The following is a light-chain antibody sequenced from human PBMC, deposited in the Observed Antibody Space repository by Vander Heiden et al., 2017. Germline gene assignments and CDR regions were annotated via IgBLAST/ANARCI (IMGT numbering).Light chain of an antibody. CDR2: EDS. CDR3: QVYDISSDQVG. V-gene: IGLV3-21*02. Sequence: SVLTQPPSHSVAPGQPAPITCAGPNLGGKNVHWYHQKPGQAPVLVVYEDSARPSGIPDRVSGANSGHTATLTISRVEAGEEADYYCQVYDISSDQVGFGPGTKVTVL. J-gene: IGLJ1*01. CDR1: NLGGKN.